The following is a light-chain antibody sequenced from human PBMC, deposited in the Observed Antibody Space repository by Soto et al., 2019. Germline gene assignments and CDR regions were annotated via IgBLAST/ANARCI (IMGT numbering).Light chain of an antibody. CDR1: SSNIGAGYD. Sequence: QSALTQPPSVSGAPGQRVTISCTGSSSNIGAGYDVHWYQQLPGTAPKLLIYGNSNRPSGVPDRFSGSKSGTSASLAITGLQAEDEADSYCQSYDSSLSALYVFGTGTKVTVL. CDR2: GNS. J-gene: IGLJ1*01. CDR3: QSYDSSLSALYV. V-gene: IGLV1-40*01.